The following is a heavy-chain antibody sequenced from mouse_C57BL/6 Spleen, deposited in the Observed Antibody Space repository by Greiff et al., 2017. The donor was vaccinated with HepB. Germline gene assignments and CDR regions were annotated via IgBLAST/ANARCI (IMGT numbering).Heavy chain of an antibody. Sequence: EVQWVESGGGLVKPGGSLKLSCAASGFTFSDYGMHWVRQAPEKGLEWVAYISSGSSTIYYADTVKGRFTISRDNAKNTLFLQMTSLRSEDTAMYYCARNYGSSPAWFAYWGQGTLVTVSA. D-gene: IGHD1-1*01. J-gene: IGHJ3*01. CDR2: ISSGSSTI. CDR1: GFTFSDYG. V-gene: IGHV5-17*01. CDR3: ARNYGSSPAWFAY.